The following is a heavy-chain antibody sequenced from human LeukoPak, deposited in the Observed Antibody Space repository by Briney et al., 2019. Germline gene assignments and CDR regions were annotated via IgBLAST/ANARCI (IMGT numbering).Heavy chain of an antibody. Sequence: GGSLRLSCAASGFTFSDYYMSWIRQAPGKGLEWVSYISSSSSYTNYADSVKGRFTISRDNAKNSLYLQMNSLRAEDTAVYYCARGGTHYDILTGYYKDPYYFDYWGQGTLVTVSS. J-gene: IGHJ4*02. CDR2: ISSSSSYT. V-gene: IGHV3-11*05. CDR3: ARGGTHYDILTGYYKDPYYFDY. D-gene: IGHD3-9*01. CDR1: GFTFSDYY.